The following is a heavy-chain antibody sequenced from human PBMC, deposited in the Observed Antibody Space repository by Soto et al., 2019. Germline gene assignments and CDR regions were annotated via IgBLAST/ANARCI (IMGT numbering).Heavy chain of an antibody. J-gene: IGHJ4*02. V-gene: IGHV4-39*01. Sequence: QLQLQESGPGLVKPSETLSLTCTVSGGSISSSSYYWGWIRQPPGKGLEWIGSIYYSGSTYYNPSLKSRVTISVDTSKNQFSLKLSSVTAADTAVYYCARKVWGYILTGYYFDYWGQGTLVTVSS. D-gene: IGHD3-9*01. CDR2: IYYSGST. CDR3: ARKVWGYILTGYYFDY. CDR1: GGSISSSSYY.